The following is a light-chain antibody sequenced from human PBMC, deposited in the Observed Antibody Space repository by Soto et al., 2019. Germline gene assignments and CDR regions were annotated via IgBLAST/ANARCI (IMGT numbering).Light chain of an antibody. V-gene: IGLV2-14*01. Sequence: QSALTQPASVSGSPGQSNTISCTGTSSDVGGYNYVSWYQQHPGKAPKLMIYDVSNRPSGVSNRFSGSKSGNTASLTISGLRAEDEADYYCSSYTSSSTKVFGGGTQLTVL. CDR1: SSDVGGYNY. J-gene: IGLJ2*01. CDR3: SSYTSSSTKV. CDR2: DVS.